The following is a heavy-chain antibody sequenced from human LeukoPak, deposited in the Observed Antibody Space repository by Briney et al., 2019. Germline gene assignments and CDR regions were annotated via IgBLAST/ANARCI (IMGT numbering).Heavy chain of an antibody. CDR1: GFTFSSYA. J-gene: IGHJ4*02. CDR3: PLPTLGY. V-gene: IGHV3-64D*08. Sequence: GGSLRLSCSASGFTFSSYAMHWVRQAPGKGLQYVSGISTNGGRTHYADSVKGRFTISRDNSKNTLYLQMSNLGVEDSAVYFCPLPTLGYWGQGTLVTVSS. CDR2: ISTNGGRT.